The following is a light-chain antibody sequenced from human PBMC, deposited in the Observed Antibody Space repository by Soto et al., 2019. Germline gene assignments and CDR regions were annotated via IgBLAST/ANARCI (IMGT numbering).Light chain of an antibody. CDR3: QQRNVWPTIT. CDR1: QSIRTS. Sequence: EVVLTRSPATLSLSPGERATLSCRASQSIRTSLAWYQQKPGQAPRLVIFDASNRANGVPARFGGSGSGTDFTLPINSLETADFAVYYCQQRNVWPTITFGQGTRLEIK. V-gene: IGKV3-11*01. CDR2: DAS. J-gene: IGKJ5*01.